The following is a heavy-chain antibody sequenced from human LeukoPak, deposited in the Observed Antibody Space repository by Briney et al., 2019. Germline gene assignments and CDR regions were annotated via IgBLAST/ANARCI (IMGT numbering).Heavy chain of an antibody. CDR3: AKYFASGSYYKLPH. CDR2: ISGSGAYT. J-gene: IGHJ1*01. D-gene: IGHD3-10*01. V-gene: IGHV3-23*01. Sequence: GGSLRLSCAASGFTLSSYAMSWVRQAPGKGLEWVSTISGSGAYTYYADSVKGRFTISRDNSKNTLYLQMNSLRAEDTAVYSCAKYFASGSYYKLPHWGQGTLVPVSS. CDR1: GFTLSSYA.